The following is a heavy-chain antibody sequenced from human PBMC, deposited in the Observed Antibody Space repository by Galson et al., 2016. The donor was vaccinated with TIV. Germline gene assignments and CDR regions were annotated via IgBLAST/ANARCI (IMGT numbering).Heavy chain of an antibody. CDR1: GDTFDSYA. V-gene: IGHV1-69*04. CDR2: IIPLLGVT. Sequence: SVKVSCKASGDTFDSYAISWVRQAPGQGLEWMGRIIPLLGVTNYAQSFQGTVTISADTSTSTVYMDLSNLRSDDTAGFFCARVSPDTRGGSGMAVRGQGNTVTVSS. J-gene: IGHJ6*02. CDR3: ARVSPDTRGGSGMAV. D-gene: IGHD3-16*01.